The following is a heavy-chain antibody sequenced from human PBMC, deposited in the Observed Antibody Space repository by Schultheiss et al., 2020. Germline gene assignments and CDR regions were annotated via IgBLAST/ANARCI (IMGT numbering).Heavy chain of an antibody. D-gene: IGHD3-16*02. V-gene: IGHV3-33*08. CDR3: ARALPYDYIWGSYRPYYYYGMDV. CDR1: GFTFSSYG. CDR2: IWYDGSNK. Sequence: GESLKISCAASGFTFSSYGMHWVRQAPGKGLEWVAVIWYDGSNKYYADSVKGRFTISRDNSKNTLYLQMNSLRAEDTAVYYCARALPYDYIWGSYRPYYYYGMDVWGKGTTVTVSS. J-gene: IGHJ6*04.